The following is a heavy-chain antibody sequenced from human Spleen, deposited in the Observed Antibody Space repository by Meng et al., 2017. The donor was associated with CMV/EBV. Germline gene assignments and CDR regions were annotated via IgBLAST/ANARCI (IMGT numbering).Heavy chain of an antibody. Sequence: ASVKVSCKASGYPFRNYYLHWVRQAPGQGLEWMGRIIPKAGIVDYAQKFQGRVTITRDTSISTAYMELSRLRSDDTAVYYCARVPYSSWYYFDFWGQGTLVTVSS. CDR2: IIPKAGIV. CDR1: GYPFRNYY. J-gene: IGHJ4*02. V-gene: IGHV1-2*02. D-gene: IGHD6-6*01. CDR3: ARVPYSSWYYFDF.